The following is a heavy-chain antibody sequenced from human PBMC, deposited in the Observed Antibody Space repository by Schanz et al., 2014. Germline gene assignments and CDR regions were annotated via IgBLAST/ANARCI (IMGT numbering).Heavy chain of an antibody. CDR2: ISSRSSHI. J-gene: IGHJ4*02. CDR1: GFTFSIYA. CDR3: VRERTNYGGNSYFFDH. Sequence: EVQLMESGGGLVKPGGSLRLSCSASGFTFSIYAMHWVRQAPGKGLEWVSSISSRSSHIYYADSVKGRFTVSRDNAKNSVYLQMNGLRVEDTAVYYCVRERTNYGGNSYFFDHWGQGTLVTVSS. D-gene: IGHD2-21*02. V-gene: IGHV3-21*01.